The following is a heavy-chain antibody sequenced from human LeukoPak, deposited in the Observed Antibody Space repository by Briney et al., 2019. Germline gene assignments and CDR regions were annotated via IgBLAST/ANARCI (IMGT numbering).Heavy chain of an antibody. V-gene: IGHV1-69*13. CDR1: GGTFRNYA. CDR3: ATVAAGIVGYY. Sequence: SVKVSCKTFGGTFRNYAISWVRQAPGQGPEWMGGIIPIFGTANYAQKFQGRVTITADESTSTAYMELSSLRSEDTAVYYCATVAAGIVGYYWGQGTLVTVSS. CDR2: IIPIFGTA. J-gene: IGHJ4*02. D-gene: IGHD6-13*01.